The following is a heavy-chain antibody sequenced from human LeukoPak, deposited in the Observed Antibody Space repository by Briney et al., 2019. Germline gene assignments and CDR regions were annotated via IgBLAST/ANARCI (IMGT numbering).Heavy chain of an antibody. CDR1: GYTFTSYA. CDR3: ARKTIAAAGHFDY. V-gene: IGHV1-3*01. D-gene: IGHD6-13*01. J-gene: IGHJ4*02. Sequence: ASVKVSCKASGYTFTSYAMHWVRQAPGQRLEWMGWINAGNGNTKYSQKFQGRVTVTRDTSASTAYMELSSLRSEDTAEYYCARKTIAAAGHFDYWGQGTLVTVSS. CDR2: INAGNGNT.